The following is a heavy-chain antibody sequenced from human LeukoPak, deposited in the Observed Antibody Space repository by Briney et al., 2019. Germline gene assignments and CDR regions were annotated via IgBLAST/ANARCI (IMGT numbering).Heavy chain of an antibody. V-gene: IGHV1-2*02. D-gene: IGHD3-16*01. J-gene: IGHJ5*02. CDR2: INPNSGGT. CDR1: GYTFTGYY. Sequence: ASVKVSCKASGYTFTGYYMHWVRQAPGQGLEWMGWINPNSGGTNYAQKFQGRVTMTRDTSVSTAYMELNRLRSDDTGVYYCARHRTMITYWFDPWGQGTLVTVSS. CDR3: ARHRTMITYWFDP.